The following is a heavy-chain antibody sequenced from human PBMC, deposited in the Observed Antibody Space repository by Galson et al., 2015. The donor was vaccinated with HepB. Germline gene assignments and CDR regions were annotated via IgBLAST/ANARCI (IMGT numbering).Heavy chain of an antibody. V-gene: IGHV5-51*01. Sequence: QSGAEVKKPGESLKISCKGSGYSFTNYWIGWVRQMPGKGLEWMGIISPDDSDTRYSPSFQGQVTISADKSIGTAYLQWSSLKASDTAMYYCARFRINMIRGVVIYYYGMDVWGQGTTVTVSS. CDR1: GYSFTNYW. J-gene: IGHJ6*02. CDR3: ARFRINMIRGVVIYYYGMDV. CDR2: ISPDDSDT. D-gene: IGHD3-10*01.